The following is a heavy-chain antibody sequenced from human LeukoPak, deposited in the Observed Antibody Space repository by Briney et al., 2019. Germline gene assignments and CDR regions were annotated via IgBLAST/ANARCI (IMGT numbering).Heavy chain of an antibody. D-gene: IGHD3-10*01. CDR2: IYTSGST. Sequence: SETLSLTCTVSGGSISSGSYYWSWIRQPAGKRLEWIGRIYTSGSTNYNPSLKSRVTISVDTSKNQFSLKLSSVTAADTAVYYCARGYSWFGELLDYWGQGTLVTVSS. J-gene: IGHJ4*02. V-gene: IGHV4-61*02. CDR3: ARGYSWFGELLDY. CDR1: GGSISSGSYY.